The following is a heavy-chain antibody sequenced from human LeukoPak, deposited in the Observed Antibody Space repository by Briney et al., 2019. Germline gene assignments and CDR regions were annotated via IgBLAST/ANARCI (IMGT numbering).Heavy chain of an antibody. CDR3: ARTGWVSSWYKSLHYGMDV. V-gene: IGHV4-59*12. CDR2: IYYSGST. CDR1: GGSISSYY. Sequence: SETLSLTCTVSGGSISSYYWSWIRQPPGKGLEWIGYIYYSGSTNYNPSLKSRVTISVDTSKNQFSLKLSSVTAADTAVYYCARTGWVSSWYKSLHYGMDVWGQGTTVTVSS. J-gene: IGHJ6*02. D-gene: IGHD6-13*01.